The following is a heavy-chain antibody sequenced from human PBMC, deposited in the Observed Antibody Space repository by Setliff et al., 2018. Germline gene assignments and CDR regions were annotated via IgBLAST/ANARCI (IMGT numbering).Heavy chain of an antibody. CDR1: GYTFTDYA. D-gene: IGHD3-22*01. Sequence: ASVKVSCKASGYTFTDYAMHWVRQAPGQRLEWMGWINPGNGNTKYSQKFQGRVTITRDTTASTAYMELSSLRSEDTAVYYCARDKGYDSSGYYFYYYYYLDVWGKGTTVTVSS. J-gene: IGHJ6*03. V-gene: IGHV1-3*01. CDR2: INPGNGNT. CDR3: ARDKGYDSSGYYFYYYYYLDV.